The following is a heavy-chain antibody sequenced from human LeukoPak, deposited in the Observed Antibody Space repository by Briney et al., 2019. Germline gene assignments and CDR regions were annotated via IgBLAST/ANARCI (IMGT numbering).Heavy chain of an antibody. CDR3: ARVGRVRYFDWLEYYYYYYMDV. J-gene: IGHJ6*03. CDR2: IYSGGST. Sequence: GGSLRLSCAASGFTVSSNYMSWVRQAPGKGLEWVSVIYSGGSTYYADSVKGRFTISRDNSKNTLYLQMNSLRAEDTAVYYCARVGRVRYFDWLEYYYYYYMDVWGKGTTVTTSS. V-gene: IGHV3-53*01. D-gene: IGHD3-9*01. CDR1: GFTVSSNY.